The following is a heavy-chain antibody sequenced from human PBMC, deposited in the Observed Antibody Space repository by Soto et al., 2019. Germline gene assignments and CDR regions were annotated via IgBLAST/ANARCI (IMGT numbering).Heavy chain of an antibody. Sequence: EAQSLACAFYCGSLSGDYWSLIRHPPGNGRHLIGEINHSGSTNYNPSLKSRVTISVDTSKNQFSLKLSSVTAADTAVYYCARRRLSSMVRGVRSYYYGMDVWGQGTTVTVSS. D-gene: IGHD3-10*01. V-gene: IGHV4-34*01. CDR2: INHSGST. CDR1: CGSLSGDY. CDR3: ARRRLSSMVRGVRSYYYGMDV. J-gene: IGHJ6*02.